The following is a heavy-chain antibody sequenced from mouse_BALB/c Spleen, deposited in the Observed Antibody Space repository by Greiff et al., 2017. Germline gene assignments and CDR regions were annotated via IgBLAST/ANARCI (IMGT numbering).Heavy chain of an antibody. Sequence: EVKLMESGPGLVKPSQSLSLTCSVTGYSITSGYYWNWIRQFPGNKLEWMGYISYDGSNNYNPSLKNRISITRDTSKNQFFLKLNSVTTEDTATYHCARGGNPLDYWGQGTTLTVSS. V-gene: IGHV3-6*02. CDR3: ARGGNPLDY. CDR2: ISYDGSN. D-gene: IGHD2-1*01. CDR1: GYSITSGYY. J-gene: IGHJ2*01.